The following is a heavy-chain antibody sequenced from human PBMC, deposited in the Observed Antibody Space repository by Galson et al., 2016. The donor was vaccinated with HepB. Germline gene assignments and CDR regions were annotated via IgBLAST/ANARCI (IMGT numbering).Heavy chain of an antibody. Sequence: SLRLSCAVSGFRFSSYAMSWVRQPPGKGLEWVSGIGVSDDNTFYADSVKGRFTIPRDNSKSTLYLQLNSLRPGDTAVYYCARGRMSLIGYPPLRYWGQGTLVTVSS. V-gene: IGHV3-23*01. CDR2: IGVSDDNT. D-gene: IGHD5-18*01. CDR3: ARGRMSLIGYPPLRY. J-gene: IGHJ4*02. CDR1: GFRFSSYA.